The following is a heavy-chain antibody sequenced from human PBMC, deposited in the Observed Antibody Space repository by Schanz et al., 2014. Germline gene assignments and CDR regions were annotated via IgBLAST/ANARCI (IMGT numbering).Heavy chain of an antibody. CDR1: GFTFRDYY. Sequence: VHLVESGGGLVKPGGSLRLSCAASGFTFRDYYMSWIRQAPGKGLEWVSYISGTTTYTNYADSVKGRFAISRDNSKNILYLQMNSLRAEDTAVYYCAKARRKSNCSGGRCFHYSYYGMDVWGQGTTVTVSS. J-gene: IGHJ6*02. V-gene: IGHV3-11*05. CDR2: ISGTTTYT. CDR3: AKARRKSNCSGGRCFHYSYYGMDV. D-gene: IGHD2-15*01.